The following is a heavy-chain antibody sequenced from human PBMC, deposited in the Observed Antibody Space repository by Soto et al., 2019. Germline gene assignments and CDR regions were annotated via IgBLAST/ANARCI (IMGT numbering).Heavy chain of an antibody. V-gene: IGHV1-8*01. CDR1: GYTFTSYD. CDR3: LVPAAMSGYYGMDV. CDR2: MNPNSGNT. Sequence: ASVKVSCKASGYTFTSYDINWVRQATGQGLEWMGWMNPNSGNTGYAQKFQGRVTMTRNTSISTAYMELSSLRSEDTAVYYCLVPAAMSGYYGMDVWGQGTTVTVSS. D-gene: IGHD2-2*01. J-gene: IGHJ6*02.